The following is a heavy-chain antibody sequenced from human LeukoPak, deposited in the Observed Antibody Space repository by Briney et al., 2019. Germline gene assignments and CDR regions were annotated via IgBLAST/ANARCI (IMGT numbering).Heavy chain of an antibody. J-gene: IGHJ5*02. Sequence: GGSLRLSCAASGFTFSSYAMSWVRQAPGKVLEWVSAISGSGGSTYYADSVKGRFTISRDNSKNTLYLQMNSLRAEDTAVYYCAKDRRYCSGGSCPDWFDPWGQGTLVTVSS. V-gene: IGHV3-23*01. CDR3: AKDRRYCSGGSCPDWFDP. CDR1: GFTFSSYA. CDR2: ISGSGGST. D-gene: IGHD2-15*01.